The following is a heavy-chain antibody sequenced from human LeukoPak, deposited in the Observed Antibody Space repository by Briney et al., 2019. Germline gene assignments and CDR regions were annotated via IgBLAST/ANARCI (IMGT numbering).Heavy chain of an antibody. Sequence: VSVKVSCKASGYTFTSYGISWVRQAPGQGLEWMGWISAYNGNTNYAQKLQGRVTMTTDTSTSTAYMELRSLRSDDTAVYYCARDLPVAGTSGFPFDHWGQGTLVTVSS. V-gene: IGHV1-18*01. D-gene: IGHD6-19*01. CDR3: ARDLPVAGTSGFPFDH. J-gene: IGHJ4*02. CDR1: GYTFTSYG. CDR2: ISAYNGNT.